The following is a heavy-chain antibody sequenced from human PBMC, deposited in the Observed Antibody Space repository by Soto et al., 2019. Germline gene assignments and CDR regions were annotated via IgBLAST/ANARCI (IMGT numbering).Heavy chain of an antibody. Sequence: QVQLQESGPGLVKPSETLSLTCTVSGDSVSSGSYYWTWIRQPPGKGLEWIGYLYYTGTTNYNPSLKSRVTMSLDTSSNQFSLRLSSVTVADTAVYFCARTFCSTTSCQAHGMDVWGQGTSVTVSS. CDR1: GDSVSSGSYY. J-gene: IGHJ6*02. CDR3: ARTFCSTTSCQAHGMDV. V-gene: IGHV4-61*01. CDR2: LYYTGTT. D-gene: IGHD2-2*01.